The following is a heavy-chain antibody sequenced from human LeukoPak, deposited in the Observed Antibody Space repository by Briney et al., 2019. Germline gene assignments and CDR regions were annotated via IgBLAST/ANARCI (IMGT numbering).Heavy chain of an antibody. J-gene: IGHJ4*02. CDR2: ISAYNGNT. V-gene: IGHV1-18*01. D-gene: IGHD3-10*01. CDR3: ARALLAATYGSGSYYADY. CDR1: GGTFSSYA. Sequence: ASVKVSCKASGGTFSSYAISWVRQAPGQGLEWMGWISAYNGNTNYAQKLQGRVTMTTDTSTSTAYMELRSLRSDDTAVYYCARALLAATYGSGSYYADYWGQGTLVTVSS.